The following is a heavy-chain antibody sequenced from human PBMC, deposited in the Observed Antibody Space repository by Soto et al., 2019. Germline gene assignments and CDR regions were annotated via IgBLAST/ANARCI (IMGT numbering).Heavy chain of an antibody. V-gene: IGHV4-39*02. CDR2: IYYSGST. D-gene: IGHD5-12*01. CDR1: GGSISSSSYY. J-gene: IGHJ4*02. Sequence: SETLSLTCTVSGGSISSSSYYWGWIRQPPGKGLEWIGSIYYSGSTYYNPSLKSRVTISVDTSKNQFSLKLSSVTAADTAVYYCAIDDGYSGYDYGGFFDYWGQGTLVTVSS. CDR3: AIDDGYSGYDYGGFFDY.